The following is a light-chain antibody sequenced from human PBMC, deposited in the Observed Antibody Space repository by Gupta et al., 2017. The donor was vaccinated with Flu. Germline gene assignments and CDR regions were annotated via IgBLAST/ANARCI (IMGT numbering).Light chain of an antibody. V-gene: IGLV1-44*01. CDR2: TSH. J-gene: IGLJ3*02. CDR3: SAWDDSLGPRV. CDR1: SSNIGSNT. Sequence: SVLTQPPAASGTPGQRVPIPCSFSSSNIGSNTVTWYQQLPAAAPKLLIYTSHQLPSRVPDRFSGSKSGTSASLAVSGLPYDDDDDYYSSAWDDSLGPRVFGGGTKLTVL.